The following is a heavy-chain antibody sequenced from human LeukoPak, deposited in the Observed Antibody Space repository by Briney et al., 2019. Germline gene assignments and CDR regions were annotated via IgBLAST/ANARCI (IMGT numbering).Heavy chain of an antibody. V-gene: IGHV3-11*01. Sequence: GGSLRLSCAASGFTFSDYYMSWIRQAPGKGLEWVSYISSSGSTIYYADSVKGRFTIPRDNAKNSLYLQMNSLRAEDTAVYYCARLPPYYYYYMDVWGKGTTVTVSS. CDR1: GFTFSDYY. CDR2: ISSSGSTI. CDR3: ARLPPYYYYYMDV. J-gene: IGHJ6*03.